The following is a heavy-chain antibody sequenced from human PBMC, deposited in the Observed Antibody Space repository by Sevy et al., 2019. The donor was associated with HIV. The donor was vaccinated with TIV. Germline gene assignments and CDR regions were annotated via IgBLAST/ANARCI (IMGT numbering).Heavy chain of an antibody. D-gene: IGHD1-26*01. CDR3: AGENAWGRGYS. V-gene: IGHV4-59*08. CDR1: GGSITSLY. J-gene: IGHJ4*02. Sequence: SETLSLTCTVSGGSITSLYWNWIRQPPGKGLEWIANIYYNGHINYNPSIKIRVTFSLDTSKNQFSLRLSSVTAADTAMYYCAGENAWGRGYSWGQGTLVTVSS. CDR2: IYYNGHI.